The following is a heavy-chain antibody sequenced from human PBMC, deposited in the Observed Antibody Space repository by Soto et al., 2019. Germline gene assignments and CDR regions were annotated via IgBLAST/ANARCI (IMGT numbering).Heavy chain of an antibody. V-gene: IGHV3-30*18. Sequence: GGSLRLSCAASGFTFSSYGMHWVRQAPGKGLEWVAVISYDGSNKYYADSVKGRFTISRDNSKNTLYLQMNSLRAEDTAVYYCAKDITIFGVVIIHKLHGMDVWGQGTTVTVSS. D-gene: IGHD3-3*01. CDR3: AKDITIFGVVIIHKLHGMDV. CDR2: ISYDGSNK. CDR1: GFTFSSYG. J-gene: IGHJ6*02.